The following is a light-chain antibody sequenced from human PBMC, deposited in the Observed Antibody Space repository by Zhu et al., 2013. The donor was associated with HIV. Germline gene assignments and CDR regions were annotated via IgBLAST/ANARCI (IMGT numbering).Light chain of an antibody. Sequence: EIVLTQSPGTLSLSPGERATLSCRASQSVSSTFLAWYQQKPGQAPRVLIYDASNRATGIPARFSGSGSETDFTLTISSLEPEDFAVYYCQQRSSWPFTFGPGTKVDIK. CDR2: DAS. V-gene: IGKV3D-20*02. CDR1: QSVSSTF. J-gene: IGKJ3*01. CDR3: QQRSSWPFT.